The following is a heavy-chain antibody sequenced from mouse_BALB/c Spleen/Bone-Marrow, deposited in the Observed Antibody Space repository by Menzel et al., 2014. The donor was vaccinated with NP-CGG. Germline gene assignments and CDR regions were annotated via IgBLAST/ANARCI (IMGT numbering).Heavy chain of an antibody. Sequence: QVQLQQSGAELVKPGASVKLSCKASGYTFTSYYMYWVKQRPGQGLEWIGEINPSNGGTNFNEKFKSKATLTVDKSSSTPYMQLSSLTSEDSAVYYCTREGDSPFAYWGQGTLVTVSA. J-gene: IGHJ3*01. V-gene: IGHV1S81*02. CDR3: TREGDSPFAY. CDR2: INPSNGGT. D-gene: IGHD2-13*01. CDR1: GYTFTSYY.